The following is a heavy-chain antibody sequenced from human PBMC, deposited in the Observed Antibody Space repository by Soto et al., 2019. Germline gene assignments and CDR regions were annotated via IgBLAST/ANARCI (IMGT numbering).Heavy chain of an antibody. CDR2: ISSSSDNI. Sequence: GGSLRLSCAASGFTFISYSMNWVRQAPGKGLEWVSSISSSSDNIYYADSVKGRFTISRDNAKTSLYLQMNSLRAEDTAVYYCARGRFNWNDGSYYGMDVWGQGTTVTVSS. D-gene: IGHD1-1*01. V-gene: IGHV3-21*01. CDR1: GFTFISYS. CDR3: ARGRFNWNDGSYYGMDV. J-gene: IGHJ6*02.